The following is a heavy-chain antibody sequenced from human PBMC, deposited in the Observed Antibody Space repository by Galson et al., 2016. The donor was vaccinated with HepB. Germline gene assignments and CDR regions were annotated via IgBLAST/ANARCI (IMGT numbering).Heavy chain of an antibody. D-gene: IGHD6-13*01. CDR3: AKGYGYSSGWCDY. CDR2: INWNSVSI. Sequence: SLRLSCAASGFTFDDYAMHWVRQAPGKGLEWVSGINWNSVSIGYADSVKGRFTISRDNAKNSLYLQMNSLRAEDTALYYCAKGYGYSSGWCDYWGQGTLVTVSS. CDR1: GFTFDDYA. V-gene: IGHV3-9*01. J-gene: IGHJ4*02.